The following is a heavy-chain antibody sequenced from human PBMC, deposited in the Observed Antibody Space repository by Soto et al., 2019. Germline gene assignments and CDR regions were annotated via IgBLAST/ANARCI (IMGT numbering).Heavy chain of an antibody. V-gene: IGHV3-53*01. CDR1: GFTVSNNF. CDR2: IYSGGNT. D-gene: IGHD6-13*01. J-gene: IGHJ6*02. Sequence: VGSLRLSCAGSGFTVSNNFMSWVRQAPGKGLEWVSVIYSGGNTYYADSVKGRFTISRDNSKNTVYLQMNSLRAEDTAIYYCARDRSSSCCYYYGVDVWGQGTTVTVSS. CDR3: ARDRSSSCCYYYGVDV.